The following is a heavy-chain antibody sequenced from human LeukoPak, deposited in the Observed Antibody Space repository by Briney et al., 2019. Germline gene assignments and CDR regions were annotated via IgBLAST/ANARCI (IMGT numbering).Heavy chain of an antibody. J-gene: IGHJ4*01. D-gene: IGHD6-13*01. V-gene: IGHV3-7*01. CDR2: IRQDGGEK. CDR1: GFTFSSYW. Sequence: PGGSLRLSCAVSGFTFSSYWMNWVRQAPGKGLEWVASIRQDGGEKPYVDSVKGRFTISRDNTKNSLYLQVSSLRAEDTAVYYCARDGTAAGLYFDLWGQGTLVTVSS. CDR3: ARDGTAAGLYFDL.